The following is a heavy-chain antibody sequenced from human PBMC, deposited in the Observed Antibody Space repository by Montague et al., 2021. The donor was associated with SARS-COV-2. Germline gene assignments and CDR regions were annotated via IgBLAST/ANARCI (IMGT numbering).Heavy chain of an antibody. CDR1: GASFNSGDYF. Sequence: TLSLTCTVSGASFNSGDYFRTWIRQAAGETLKWNGRICSSRNTNHNPSPKSRVTMSLVTSGNQCSQRLSDVTASDTAVYYCAKEGGKMGFDQWGQGTLVTVSS. V-gene: IGHV4-61*02. J-gene: IGHJ4*01. D-gene: IGHD1-14*01. CDR3: AKEGGKMGFDQ. CDR2: ICSSRNT.